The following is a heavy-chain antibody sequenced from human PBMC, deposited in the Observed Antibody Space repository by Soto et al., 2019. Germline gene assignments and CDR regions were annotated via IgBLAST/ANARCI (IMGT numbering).Heavy chain of an antibody. V-gene: IGHV5-51*01. D-gene: IGHD3-10*01. J-gene: IGHJ4*02. CDR2: IYGDDSNT. Sequence: GEPLKISCQGSGYNLTNYWIAWVCQVSGKGLEWMGMIYGDDSNTKYSSSLQGQVTISVDKSMNTAYLQWGSLKASDTAMYYCARVRFGDYQRAFEYWGQGALVTVS. CDR1: GYNLTNYW. CDR3: ARVRFGDYQRAFEY.